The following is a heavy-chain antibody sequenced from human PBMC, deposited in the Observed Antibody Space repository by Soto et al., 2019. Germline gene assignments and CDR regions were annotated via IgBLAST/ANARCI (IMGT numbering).Heavy chain of an antibody. V-gene: IGHV2-26*01. CDR1: GLSITDSEMG. CDR2: IDSSGEK. Sequence: QVTLKESGPVLVKPTETLTLRCTVSGLSITDSEMGVSWIRQPPGQPLEWLAHIDSSGEKSYRTFLKSRLATSKDTPKSQIVLTMTNMAPADTATYYCARRHLAVAVSPWFDPWGQGIPVTVSS. CDR3: ARRHLAVAVSPWFDP. J-gene: IGHJ5*02. D-gene: IGHD6-19*01.